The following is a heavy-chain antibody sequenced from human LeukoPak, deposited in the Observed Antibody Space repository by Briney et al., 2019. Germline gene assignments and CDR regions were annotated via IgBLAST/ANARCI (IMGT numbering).Heavy chain of an antibody. V-gene: IGHV1-2*02. CDR3: ARDLMVREPMDV. Sequence: ASVKVSCKASGYTFTGYYMHWVRQAPGQGLEWMGWINPNSGGTNYAQKFQGRVTMTRDTSISTAYMELSRLRSDDTAVYYCARDLMVREPMDVWGKGTTVTVSS. J-gene: IGHJ6*03. CDR1: GYTFTGYY. D-gene: IGHD3-10*01. CDR2: INPNSGGT.